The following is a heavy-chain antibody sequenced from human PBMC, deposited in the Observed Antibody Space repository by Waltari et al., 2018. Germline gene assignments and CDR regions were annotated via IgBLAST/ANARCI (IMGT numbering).Heavy chain of an antibody. V-gene: IGHV3-23*04. CDR1: GFTFSSYA. CDR3: AKDSYYYDSSGYYSLFDY. CDR2: ISGRGGST. Sequence: EVQLVESGGGLVQPGGSLRLSCAASGFTFSSYAMSWVRQAPGKGLEWVSAISGRGGSTYYADSVKGRFTISRDNSKNTLYLQMNSLRAEDTAVYYCAKDSYYYDSSGYYSLFDYWGQGTLVTVSS. J-gene: IGHJ4*02. D-gene: IGHD3-22*01.